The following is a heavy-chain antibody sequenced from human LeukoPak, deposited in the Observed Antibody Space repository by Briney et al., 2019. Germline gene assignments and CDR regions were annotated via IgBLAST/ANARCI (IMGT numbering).Heavy chain of an antibody. D-gene: IGHD2-2*01. Sequence: ASVKVSCKASGGTFSSYAISWVRQAPGQGLEWVGRIIPILGIANYAQEFQGRVTITADKSTSTAYMELSSLRSEDTAVYYCARGPVVPAAYGMDVWGQGTTVTVSS. J-gene: IGHJ6*02. CDR1: GGTFSSYA. V-gene: IGHV1-69*04. CDR2: IIPILGIA. CDR3: ARGPVVPAAYGMDV.